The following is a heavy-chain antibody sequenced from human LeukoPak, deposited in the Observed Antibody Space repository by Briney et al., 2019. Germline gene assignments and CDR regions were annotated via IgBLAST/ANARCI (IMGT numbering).Heavy chain of an antibody. V-gene: IGHV7-4-1*02. CDR2: INTNTGNP. CDR1: GYIFTSYT. D-gene: IGHD6-19*01. CDR3: ARDNWRYSSGWYSPTIDDY. J-gene: IGHJ4*02. Sequence: ASVKVSCKASGYIFTSYTMNWVRQAPGQGLEWMGWINTNTGNPTYAQGFTGRFVFSLDTSVSTAYLQISSLKAEDTAVYYCARDNWRYSSGWYSPTIDDYWGQGTLVTVSS.